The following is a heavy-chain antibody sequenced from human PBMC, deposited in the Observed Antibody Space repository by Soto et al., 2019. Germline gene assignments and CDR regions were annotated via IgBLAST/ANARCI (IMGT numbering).Heavy chain of an antibody. CDR2: IYSGGST. J-gene: IGHJ1*01. Sequence: EVQLVESGGGLIQPGGSLRLSCAASGFTVSSNYMSWVRQAPGKGLEWVSVIYSGGSTYYADSVKGRFTISRDNSKNTRYLQMNSLRAADTAVYYCARDRVESGYPEYFQHWGQGTLVTVSS. CDR1: GFTVSSNY. D-gene: IGHD3-22*01. CDR3: ARDRVESGYPEYFQH. V-gene: IGHV3-53*01.